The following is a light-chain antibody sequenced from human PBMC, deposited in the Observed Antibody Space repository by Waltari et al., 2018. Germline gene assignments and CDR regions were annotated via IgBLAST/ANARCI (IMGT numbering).Light chain of an antibody. CDR3: QQANTFPLT. CDR1: QDISTW. Sequence: DIQMTQSPTSVSASVGDRVSITCRPSQDISTWVAWYQQQPGKAPKFLIYDASTLQSGVPSRFSGRGSGTDFTLTISSLQPEDFATYYCQQANTFPLTFGGGTKVEMK. V-gene: IGKV1-12*01. CDR2: DAS. J-gene: IGKJ4*01.